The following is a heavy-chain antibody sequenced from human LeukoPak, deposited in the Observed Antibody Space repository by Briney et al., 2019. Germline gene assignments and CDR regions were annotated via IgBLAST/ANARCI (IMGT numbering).Heavy chain of an antibody. CDR3: ARGLWGSYRENYYYYYMDV. CDR1: GCTFSSYA. Sequence: SVTVSRKASGCTFSSYAISWVRQAPGQGLEWMGRIIPIFGTANYPQKFHGRVTITTDESTSTAYMELSSLRSEYTAVYYCARGLWGSYRENYYYYYMDVWGKGTTVTVSS. J-gene: IGHJ6*03. CDR2: IIPIFGTA. D-gene: IGHD3-16*02. V-gene: IGHV1-69*05.